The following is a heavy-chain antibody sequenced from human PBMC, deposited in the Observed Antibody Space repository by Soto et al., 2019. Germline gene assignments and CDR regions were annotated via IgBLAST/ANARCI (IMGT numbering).Heavy chain of an antibody. CDR1: GFTFSSYE. CDR2: ISSSGSTI. V-gene: IGHV3-48*03. D-gene: IGHD3-16*02. CDR3: ASLPIMITFGGVIARYGMDV. Sequence: HPGGSLRLSCAASGFTFSSYEMNWVRQAPGKGLEWVSYISSSGSTIYYADSVKGRFTISRDNAKNSLYLQMNSLRAEDTAVYYCASLPIMITFGGVIARYGMDVWGQGTTVTVSS. J-gene: IGHJ6*02.